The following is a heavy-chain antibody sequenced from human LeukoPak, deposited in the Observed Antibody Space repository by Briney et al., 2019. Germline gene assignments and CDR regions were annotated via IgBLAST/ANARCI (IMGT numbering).Heavy chain of an antibody. CDR2: IYYSGST. V-gene: IGHV4-59*01. CDR3: ARHDYYDGVDY. CDR1: GGSISSYY. J-gene: IGHJ4*02. D-gene: IGHD3-22*01. Sequence: TSETLSLTCTVSGGSISSYYWSWIRQPPGKGLEWIGYIYYSGSTNYNPSLKSRVTISVDTSKNQFSLKLSSVAAAYAAVYYCARHDYYDGVDYWGQGTLVTVSS.